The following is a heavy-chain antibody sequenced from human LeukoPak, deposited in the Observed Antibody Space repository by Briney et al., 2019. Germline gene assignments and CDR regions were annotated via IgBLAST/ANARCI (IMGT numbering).Heavy chain of an antibody. D-gene: IGHD3-10*01. CDR1: GFTFSSYG. Sequence: GGSLRLSCAASGFTFSSYGMHWVRQAPGKGLERVAFIRYDGSNKYYADSVKGRFTISRDNSKTTLYLQMNSLRAEDTAVYYCAKFQYYYGSGSYFPLGYWGQGTLVTVSS. J-gene: IGHJ4*02. CDR3: AKFQYYYGSGSYFPLGY. V-gene: IGHV3-30*02. CDR2: IRYDGSNK.